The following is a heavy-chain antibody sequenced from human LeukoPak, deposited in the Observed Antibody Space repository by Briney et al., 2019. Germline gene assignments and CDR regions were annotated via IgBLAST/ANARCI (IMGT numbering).Heavy chain of an antibody. Sequence: GGSLRLSCAASGFTFSSYAMSWVRQAPGKGLQWVSGISGSGGSTYYADSVKGRFTISRDNSKNTLYLQMNSVRAEDTAVYYCAKHGFGVFEGYWGQGTLVTVSS. D-gene: IGHD3-10*01. CDR1: GFTFSSYA. V-gene: IGHV3-23*01. CDR2: ISGSGGST. CDR3: AKHGFGVFEGY. J-gene: IGHJ4*02.